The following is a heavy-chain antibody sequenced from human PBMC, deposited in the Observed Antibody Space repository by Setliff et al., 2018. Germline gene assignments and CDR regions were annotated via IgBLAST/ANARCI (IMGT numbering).Heavy chain of an antibody. CDR1: GGPTIGYY. CDR2: IHPWGGSSEST. CDR3: ARGGSTIASRPDLVYFDS. Sequence: SETLSLTCAVSGGPTIGYYWTWIRQAPGKGLEWIGYIHPWGGSSESTNYSPSLKSRITISLDKSKSQFSLKLTSVTAADTAVYYCARGGSTIASRPDLVYFDSWGRGALVTVSS. J-gene: IGHJ4*02. V-gene: IGHV4-59*08. D-gene: IGHD6-6*01.